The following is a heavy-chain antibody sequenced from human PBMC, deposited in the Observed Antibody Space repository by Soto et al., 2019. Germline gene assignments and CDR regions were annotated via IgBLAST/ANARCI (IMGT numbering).Heavy chain of an antibody. Sequence: GESLKISCKASGYTFTSSWLGWVRQMPGKGLEWMGIIYPGDSDTRYSPSFQGQVTISADKSISTAYLQWSSLKASDTAMYYCARGSPDCSIRSCYDYWGQGTLVTVSS. V-gene: IGHV5-51*01. CDR2: IYPGDSDT. J-gene: IGHJ4*02. CDR3: ARGSPDCSIRSCYDY. CDR1: GYTFTSSW. D-gene: IGHD2-2*01.